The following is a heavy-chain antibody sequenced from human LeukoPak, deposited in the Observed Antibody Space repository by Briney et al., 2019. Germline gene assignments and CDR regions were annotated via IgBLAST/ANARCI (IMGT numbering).Heavy chain of an antibody. CDR1: GYTLTELS. J-gene: IGHJ5*02. D-gene: IGHD6-19*01. Sequence: ASVKVSCKVSGYTLTELSMHWVRQAPGKGLEWMGGFDPEDGETIYAQKFQGRVTMTEDISTDTAYMELSSLRSEDTAVYYCATGRGYSSGWYKRYWFDPWGQGTLVTVSS. CDR3: ATGRGYSSGWYKRYWFDP. V-gene: IGHV1-24*01. CDR2: FDPEDGET.